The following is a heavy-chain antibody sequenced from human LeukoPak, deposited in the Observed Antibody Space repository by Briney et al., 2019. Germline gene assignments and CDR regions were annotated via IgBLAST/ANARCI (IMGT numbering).Heavy chain of an antibody. J-gene: IGHJ6*03. Sequence: GASVKVSCKASGYTFTSYDINWVRQATGQGLEWMGWMNPNSGNTGYAQKFQGRVTITRNTSISTAYMELSSLRSEDTAVYYCARSLGNYYYYYMDVWGKGTTVTVSS. CDR3: ARSLGNYYYYYMDV. CDR2: MNPNSGNT. V-gene: IGHV1-8*03. CDR1: GYTFTSYD. D-gene: IGHD4-23*01.